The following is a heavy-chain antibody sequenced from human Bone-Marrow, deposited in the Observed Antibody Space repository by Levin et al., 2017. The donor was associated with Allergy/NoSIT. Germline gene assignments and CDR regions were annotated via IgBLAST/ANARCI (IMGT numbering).Heavy chain of an antibody. CDR1: GFTLSSYS. Sequence: GGSLRLSCAASGFTLSSYSIHWVRQAPGKGLEWLSVLSYDGFHKYYADFVQGRFTVSGDTSKTIFYLQMDGLRPDDTAVYYCVRAGYCSRRLCYPMENHYYEYCGMDVWGQGTTVTVSS. D-gene: IGHD3-10*02. J-gene: IGHJ6*02. CDR2: LSYDGFHK. CDR3: VRAGYCSRRLCYPMENHYYEYCGMDV. V-gene: IGHV3-30*04.